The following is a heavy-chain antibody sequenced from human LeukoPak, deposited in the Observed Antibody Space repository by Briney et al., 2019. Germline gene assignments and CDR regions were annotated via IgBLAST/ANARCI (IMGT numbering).Heavy chain of an antibody. V-gene: IGHV4-39*01. CDR1: GGSISSSSYY. D-gene: IGHD6-19*01. CDR2: IYYSGRT. CDR3: ARHSPSVAGNFYY. J-gene: IGHJ4*02. Sequence: PSETLSLTCPVYGGSISSSSYYWGWIRQTPGKGLEWIGSIYYSGRTYYNPSLKSRVTISVDTSKNQFSLKLSSVTAADTAVYYCARHSPSVAGNFYYWGQGTLVTVSS.